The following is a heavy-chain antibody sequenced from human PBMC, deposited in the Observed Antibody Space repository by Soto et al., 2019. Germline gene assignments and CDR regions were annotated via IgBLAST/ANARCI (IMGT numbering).Heavy chain of an antibody. CDR2: IYYSGST. Sequence: SETLSLTCTVSGGSISSSYWSWIRQRPGKGLEWIGYIYYSGSTSYNPSLKSRVTISVDTSRKQCSLKVSSVTAADTAIYYCARRSIEVSGASGYGWGMDVWGQGTTVTVSS. V-gene: IGHV4-59*08. J-gene: IGHJ6*02. D-gene: IGHD2-2*01. CDR1: GGSISSSY. CDR3: ARRSIEVSGASGYGWGMDV.